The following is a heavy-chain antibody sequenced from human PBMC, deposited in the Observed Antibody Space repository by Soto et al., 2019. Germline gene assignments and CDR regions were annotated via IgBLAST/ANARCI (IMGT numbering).Heavy chain of an antibody. J-gene: IGHJ4*02. Sequence: PGGSLRLSCAASGFTFSSYAMHWVRQAPGKGLEWVAVISYDGSNKYYADSVKGRFTISRDNSKNTLYLQMNSLRAEDTAVYYCPRDRDTKADYCGQGPLVTVYS. V-gene: IGHV3-30-3*01. CDR1: GFTFSSYA. CDR3: PRDRDTKADY. D-gene: IGHD2-8*01. CDR2: ISYDGSNK.